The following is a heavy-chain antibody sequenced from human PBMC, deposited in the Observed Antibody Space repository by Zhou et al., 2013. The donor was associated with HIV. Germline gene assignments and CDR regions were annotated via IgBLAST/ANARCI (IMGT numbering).Heavy chain of an antibody. CDR3: ARVFFDRGDY. CDR2: ISGSNGNA. Sequence: QVQLVQSGAEVKKPGASVKVSCKASGGTFSTYAFSWVRQAPGQGLEWMGWISGSNGNAKYAQKFQGRVTMTTDTSTSTAYMEVRSLRSDDTAVYYCARVFFDRGDYWGQGTLVTVSS. CDR1: GGTFSTYA. J-gene: IGHJ4*02. D-gene: IGHD3-9*01. V-gene: IGHV1-18*01.